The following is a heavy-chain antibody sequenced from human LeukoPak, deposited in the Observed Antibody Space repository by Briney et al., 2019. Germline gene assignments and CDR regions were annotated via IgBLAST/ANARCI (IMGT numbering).Heavy chain of an antibody. Sequence: ASXXTXXXXGISWVRQAPGQGLEWMGWISAYNGNTNYAQKLQGRVTMTTDTSTSTAYMELRSLRSDDTAVYYCARGPVYGGAFDIWGQGTMVTVSS. CDR2: ISAYNGNT. CDR1: XXTXXXXG. J-gene: IGHJ3*02. D-gene: IGHD2/OR15-2a*01. V-gene: IGHV1-18*01. CDR3: ARGPVYGGAFDI.